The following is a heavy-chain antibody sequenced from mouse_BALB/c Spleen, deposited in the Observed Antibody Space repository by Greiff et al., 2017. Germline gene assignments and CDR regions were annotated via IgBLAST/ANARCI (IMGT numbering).Heavy chain of an antibody. V-gene: IGHV5-6*01. CDR2: ISSGGSYT. CDR3: ARRGDYDDAAWFAY. D-gene: IGHD2-4*01. CDR1: GFTFSSYG. J-gene: IGHJ3*01. Sequence: EVHLVESGGDLVKPGGSLKLSCAASGFTFSSYGMSWVRQTPDKRLEWVATISSGGSYTYYPDSVKGRFTISRDNAKNTLYLQMSSLKSEDTAMYYCARRGDYDDAAWFAYWGQGTLVTVSA.